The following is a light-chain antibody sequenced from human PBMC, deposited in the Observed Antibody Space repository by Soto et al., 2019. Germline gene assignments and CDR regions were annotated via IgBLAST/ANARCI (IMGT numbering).Light chain of an antibody. CDR3: QQYYSYPPYT. Sequence: AIRMTQSPSSFSASTGDRVTITCRASQGISSYLAWYQQKPGKAPKLLIYAASTLQSGVPSRFSGSGSGTDFTLTISCLQSEYFATYYCQQYYSYPPYTFGQWTKLEIK. V-gene: IGKV1-8*01. CDR1: QGISSY. CDR2: AAS. J-gene: IGKJ2*01.